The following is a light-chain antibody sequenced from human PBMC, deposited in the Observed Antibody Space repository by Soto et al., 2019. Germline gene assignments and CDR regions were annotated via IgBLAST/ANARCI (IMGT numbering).Light chain of an antibody. CDR3: QQYNSYT. CDR1: QSISSW. Sequence: DIQMTQSPSTPSASVGDRVTITCRASQSISSWLAWYQQKPGKAPKLLIYNASSLESGVPSRCSGSGSGTEFTLTISSLQPYDFASYYCQQYNSYTFGQGTRLEIK. J-gene: IGKJ5*01. CDR2: NAS. V-gene: IGKV1-5*03.